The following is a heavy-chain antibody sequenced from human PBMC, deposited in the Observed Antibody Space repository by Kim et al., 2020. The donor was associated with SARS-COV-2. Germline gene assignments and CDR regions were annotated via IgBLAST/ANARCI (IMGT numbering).Heavy chain of an antibody. CDR3: VGIESRFLEWFDAFDI. CDR1: GYTFTSYD. J-gene: IGHJ3*02. V-gene: IGHV1-8*01. Sequence: ASVKVSCKASGYTFTSYDINWVRQATGQGLEWMGWMNPNSGNTGYAQKFQGRVTMTRNTAISTAYMELSSLTSEDTAVDYCVGIESRFLEWFDAFDIWGQGTLVTVSS. CDR2: MNPNSGNT. D-gene: IGHD3-3*01.